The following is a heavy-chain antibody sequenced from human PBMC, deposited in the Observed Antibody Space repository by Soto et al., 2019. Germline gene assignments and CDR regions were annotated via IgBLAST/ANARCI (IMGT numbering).Heavy chain of an antibody. V-gene: IGHV4-31*03. CDR2: IYYSGST. CDR1: GGSISSGGYY. J-gene: IGHJ4*02. Sequence: QVQLQESGPGLVKPSQTLSLTCTVSGGSISSGGYYWSWIRQHPGKGLEWIGYIYYSGSTYYNPSLKSRVTISVDTSKNQFSLKLSSVTAADTAVYYCARAYDSSGYYYMVYFDYWGQGTLVTVSS. CDR3: ARAYDSSGYYYMVYFDY. D-gene: IGHD3-22*01.